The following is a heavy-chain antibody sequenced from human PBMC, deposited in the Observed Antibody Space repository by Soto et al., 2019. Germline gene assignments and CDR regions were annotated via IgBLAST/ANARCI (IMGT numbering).Heavy chain of an antibody. V-gene: IGHV3-21*01. J-gene: IGHJ4*02. D-gene: IGHD2-15*01. CDR3: ARDQENCSGGSCYHDY. CDR1: GFTFSSYS. Sequence: EVQLVESGGGLVKPGGSLRLSCAASGFTFSSYSMNWVRQAPGKGLEWVSSISSSSSYIYYADSVKGRFTISRDNAKNSLYLQMNSLRAEDTAVYYCARDQENCSGGSCYHDYWGQGTLVTVSS. CDR2: ISSSSSYI.